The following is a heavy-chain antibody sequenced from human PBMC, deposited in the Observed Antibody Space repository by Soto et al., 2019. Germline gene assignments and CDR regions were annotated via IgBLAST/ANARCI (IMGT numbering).Heavy chain of an antibody. CDR3: ARDGYTIPDYYYGMDV. CDR1: GYTFTSYG. J-gene: IGHJ6*02. V-gene: IGHV1-18*01. Sequence: QVQLVQSGAEVKKPGASVKVSCKASGYTFTSYGISWVRQAPGQGLEWMGWISAYNGNTNYAQKLQGRVTMTTDTSTSTAYMELRSLRSDATAVYYCARDGYTIPDYYYGMDVWGQGTTVTVSS. D-gene: IGHD5-18*01. CDR2: ISAYNGNT.